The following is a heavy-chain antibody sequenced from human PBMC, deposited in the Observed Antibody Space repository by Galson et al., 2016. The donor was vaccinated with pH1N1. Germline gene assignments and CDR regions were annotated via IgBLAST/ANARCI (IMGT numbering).Heavy chain of an antibody. V-gene: IGHV4-30-2*01. CDR1: RGSISDKDYS. J-gene: IGHJ3*02. D-gene: IGHD2-8*01. CDR3: ARLTGVFETADAFDI. CDR2: ISHTGST. Sequence: TLSLTCTLSRGSISDKDYSWSWIRQPPGKGLEWIGYISHTGSTCFNPSLKSRLTISLGGSRKQFSPKLTSVTAADTAVYYCARLTGVFETADAFDIWGQGTMVTVTP.